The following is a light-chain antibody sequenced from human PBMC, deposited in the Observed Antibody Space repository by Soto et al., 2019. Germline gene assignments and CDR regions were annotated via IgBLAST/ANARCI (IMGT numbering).Light chain of an antibody. V-gene: IGLV1-40*01. Sequence: QSVLTQPPSVSGAPGQGVTISFTGSSSNIGAGYDVHWYQQVPGTAPKLLIFGTSNRPSGVPDRVSGSKSGTSASLAITGLQAEDEADYYCQSSDSILSGSEVFGGGTKVTVL. CDR3: QSSDSILSGSEV. CDR1: SSNIGAGYD. J-gene: IGLJ3*02. CDR2: GTS.